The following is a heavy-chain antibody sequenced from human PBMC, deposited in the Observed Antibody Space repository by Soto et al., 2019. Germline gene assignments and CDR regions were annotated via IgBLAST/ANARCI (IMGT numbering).Heavy chain of an antibody. CDR1: GFTFSSYG. CDR2: IWYDGSNK. V-gene: IGHV3-33*01. CDR3: ARDNVRCDGGRCYGVPLDV. D-gene: IGHD2-15*01. Sequence: GGSLRLSCAASGFTFSSYGMHWVRQAPGKGLEWVAVIWYDGSNKYYADSVKGRFTIPRDNSKNTLYLQMNSLRAEDTAVYYCARDNVRCDGGRCYGVPLDVWGKGTTVTVAS. J-gene: IGHJ6*04.